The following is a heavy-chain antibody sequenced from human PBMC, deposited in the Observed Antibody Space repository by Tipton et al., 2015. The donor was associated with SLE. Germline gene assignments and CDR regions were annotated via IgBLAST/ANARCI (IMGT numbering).Heavy chain of an antibody. V-gene: IGHV4-31*03. CDR2: IYYSGST. J-gene: IGHJ5*02. CDR3: AGDYGGNWFDP. D-gene: IGHD4-23*01. Sequence: TLSLTCTVSGGSISSGGYYWSWIRQHPGKGLEWIGYIYYSGSTYYNPSLKSRVTISVDTSKNQFSLKLSSVAAADTAVYYCAGDYGGNWFDPWGQGTLVTVSS. CDR1: GGSISSGGYY.